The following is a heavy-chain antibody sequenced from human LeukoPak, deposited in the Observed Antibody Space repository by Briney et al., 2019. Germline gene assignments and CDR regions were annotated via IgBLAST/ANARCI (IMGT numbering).Heavy chain of an antibody. J-gene: IGHJ3*01. CDR2: ISWNSGSI. V-gene: IGHV3-9*01. Sequence: GGSLRLSCAASGFTFDDYAMHWVRQAPGKGLEWVSGISWNSGSIGYADSVKGRFTISRDNAKNSLYLQMNSLRAEDTALYYCAKDKSGFNWNDLLPDAFDVWGHGTMVTVSS. D-gene: IGHD1-1*01. CDR3: AKDKSGFNWNDLLPDAFDV. CDR1: GFTFDDYA.